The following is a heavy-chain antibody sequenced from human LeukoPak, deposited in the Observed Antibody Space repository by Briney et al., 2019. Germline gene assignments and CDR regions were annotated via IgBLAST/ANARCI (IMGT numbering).Heavy chain of an antibody. Sequence: GGSLRLSCAASGFIFSNYAMSWVRQAPGKGLEWVSAISGSGGGTYYADSVKGRFTISRDNSKNTLYPQMNSLRAEDTAVYYCAKDVNRMISWFDPWGQGTLVTVSS. D-gene: IGHD3-16*01. CDR3: AKDVNRMISWFDP. V-gene: IGHV3-23*01. CDR1: GFIFSNYA. J-gene: IGHJ5*02. CDR2: ISGSGGGT.